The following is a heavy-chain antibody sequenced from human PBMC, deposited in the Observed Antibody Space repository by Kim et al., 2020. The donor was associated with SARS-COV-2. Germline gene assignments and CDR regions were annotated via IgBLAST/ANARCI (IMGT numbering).Heavy chain of an antibody. CDR1: GCTFSSYA. Sequence: SVKVSCKASGCTFSSYAISWVRQAPGQGLEWMGWIITIFGTANYAQKFQGRVTITADDSTSTAYMELSSLRSEDTAVYYCARWYGSWSYYSTRLYYYCMDAWGQGTTATASS. CDR2: IITIFGTA. D-gene: IGHD3-10*01. J-gene: IGHJ6*02. V-gene: IGHV1-69*13. CDR3: ARWYGSWSYYSTRLYYYCMDA.